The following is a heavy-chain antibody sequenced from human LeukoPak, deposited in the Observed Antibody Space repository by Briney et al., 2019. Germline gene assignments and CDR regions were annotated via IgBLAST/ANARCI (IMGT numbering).Heavy chain of an antibody. CDR3: ATKGVERSQYYYYMDV. D-gene: IGHD1-1*01. J-gene: IGHJ6*03. V-gene: IGHV3-7*01. Sequence: PGGSLRLSCAASGFTFSSYAMNWVRQAPGKGLEWVANIDQNGGETYYVDSVKGRFTISRDNAKNSLYLQMNSLRVDDTAVYYCATKGVERSQYYYYMDVWGNGTRVTVSS. CDR1: GFTFSSYA. CDR2: IDQNGGET.